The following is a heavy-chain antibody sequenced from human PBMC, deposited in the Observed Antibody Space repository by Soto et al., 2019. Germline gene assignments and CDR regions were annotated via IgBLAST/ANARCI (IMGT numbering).Heavy chain of an antibody. CDR2: IYTTGST. V-gene: IGHV4-4*07. Sequence: SETLSLTCTVSGGSISSYYWSWIRQPAGKGLEWIGRIYTTGSTNYNPSLKSRVTISLDKSENQFSLKVTSLTAADTAVYYCASRDPGTSVDYWGQGTLVTVSS. D-gene: IGHD1-7*01. J-gene: IGHJ4*02. CDR1: GGSISSYY. CDR3: ASRDPGTSVDY.